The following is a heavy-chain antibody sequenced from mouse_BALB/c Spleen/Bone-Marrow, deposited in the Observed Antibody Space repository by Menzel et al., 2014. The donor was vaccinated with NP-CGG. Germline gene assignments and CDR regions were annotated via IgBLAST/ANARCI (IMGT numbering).Heavy chain of an antibody. CDR3: TSPQLGRDY. D-gene: IGHD4-1*02. CDR1: GYTFTSYW. J-gene: IGHJ2*01. Sequence: QVQLQQSGAELVKPGASVKLSCKASGYTFTSYWMYWVKQRPGQGLEWIGEINPSNGRTDYNEKFKTRATLTVDSSSSTAYMQLSSLTSEDSAVYYCTSPQLGRDYWRQGTTLTVSS. CDR2: INPSNGRT. V-gene: IGHV1S81*02.